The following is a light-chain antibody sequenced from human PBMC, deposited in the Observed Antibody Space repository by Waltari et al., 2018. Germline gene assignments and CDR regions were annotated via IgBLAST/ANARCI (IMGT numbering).Light chain of an antibody. Sequence: ILIPQSPATLAVSPGQTATLSRGASQNIRTYLVFYQHNPGQSPRLLIYDAFLSATGIPARFSGRGSGTEFTLTISSRQSEDFAVYYCEHDLNCPHTFGPGTKLEIK. V-gene: IGKV3-15*01. CDR1: QNIRTY. J-gene: IGKJ2*01. CDR3: EHDLNCPHT. CDR2: DAF.